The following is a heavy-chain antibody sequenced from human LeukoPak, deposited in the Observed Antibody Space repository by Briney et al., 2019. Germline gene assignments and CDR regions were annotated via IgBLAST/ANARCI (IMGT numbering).Heavy chain of an antibody. D-gene: IGHD4-17*01. J-gene: IGHJ6*04. V-gene: IGHV3-21*01. CDR2: ISSSSSYI. CDR3: ARDLGGDYGTDV. Sequence: GGSLRLSCAASGFTFSSYSMNWVRQAPGKGLEWVSSISSSSSYIYYADSVKGRFTISRDNAKNSLYLQMNSLRAEDTAVYYCARDLGGDYGTDVWGKGTTVTVSS. CDR1: GFTFSSYS.